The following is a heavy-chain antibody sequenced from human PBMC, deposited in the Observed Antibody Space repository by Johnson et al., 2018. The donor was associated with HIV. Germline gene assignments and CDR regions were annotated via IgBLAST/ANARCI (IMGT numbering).Heavy chain of an antibody. D-gene: IGHD1-1*01. CDR2: IFGGGTT. CDR3: ARSTGARAAFDI. V-gene: IGHV3-66*01. CDR1: GFSVSSNY. Sequence: VQVVESGGGLVQPGGSLRLSCAASGFSVSSNYMSWVRQAPGKGLEWVSVIFGGGTTYYTDSVKGRFTISRDNSKNTLYLQMNSLRAEDTAVYYCARSTGARAAFDIWGQGTMVTVSS. J-gene: IGHJ3*02.